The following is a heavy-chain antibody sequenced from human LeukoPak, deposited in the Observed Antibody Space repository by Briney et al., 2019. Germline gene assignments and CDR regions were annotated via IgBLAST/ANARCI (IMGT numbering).Heavy chain of an antibody. D-gene: IGHD3-10*01. CDR3: ARVGMQFSYYYYGMDV. CDR2: ISSSSSYI. J-gene: IGHJ6*02. Sequence: GGSLRLSCAASGFTFSSYSMNWVRQAPGKGLEWVSSISSSSSYIYYADSVKGRFTTSRDNAKNSLYLQMNSLRAEDTAVYYCARVGMQFSYYYYGMDVWGQGTTVTVSS. CDR1: GFTFSSYS. V-gene: IGHV3-21*01.